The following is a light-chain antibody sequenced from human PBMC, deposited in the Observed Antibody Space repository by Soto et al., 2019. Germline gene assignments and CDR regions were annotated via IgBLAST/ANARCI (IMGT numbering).Light chain of an antibody. CDR3: QQYGSSGT. CDR2: GAS. V-gene: IGKV3-20*01. Sequence: IGLSQSPGTLSLSTGERATLSCRASQSVSSGYLACYQQKPGQAPSLLIYGASNRATGIPDRFSGSESGTDFTLTISRLEPEDFAVYYCQQYGSSGTFGQGT. CDR1: QSVSSGY. J-gene: IGKJ1*01.